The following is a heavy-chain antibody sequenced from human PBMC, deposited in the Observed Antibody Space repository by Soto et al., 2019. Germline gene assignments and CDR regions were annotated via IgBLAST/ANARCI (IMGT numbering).Heavy chain of an antibody. CDR3: AKWQAPYSYGLTPIDY. D-gene: IGHD5-18*01. CDR1: GFTFSSYG. Sequence: GGSLRLSCAASGFTFSSYGMHWVRQAPGKGLEWVAVISYDGSNKYYADSVKGRFTISRDNSKNTLYLQMNSLRAEDTAVYYCAKWQAPYSYGLTPIDYWGQGTLVTVSS. CDR2: ISYDGSNK. V-gene: IGHV3-30*18. J-gene: IGHJ4*02.